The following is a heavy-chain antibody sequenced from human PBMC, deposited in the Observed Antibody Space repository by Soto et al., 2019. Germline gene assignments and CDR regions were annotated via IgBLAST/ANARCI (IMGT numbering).Heavy chain of an antibody. Sequence: SVKVSCNASVYSFTPYFMHLVRQAPGQGLEWMGWINPNTGGTNYAQKFQGRVSMTRDTSISTAYMELTSLNSDDTAVYYCETVFMFPYFYYAMDVWGQGTSVTVSS. V-gene: IGHV1-2*02. CDR2: INPNTGGT. J-gene: IGHJ6*02. D-gene: IGHD3-10*02. CDR1: VYSFTPYF. CDR3: ETVFMFPYFYYAMDV.